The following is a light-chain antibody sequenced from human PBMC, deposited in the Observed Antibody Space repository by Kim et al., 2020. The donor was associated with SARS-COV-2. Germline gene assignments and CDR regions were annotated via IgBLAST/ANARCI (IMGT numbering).Light chain of an antibody. CDR3: QQYEERPRT. CDR2: STS. CDR1: QGIRNS. J-gene: IGKJ2*01. Sequence: DIQMTQSPSSLSASVGDTVTITFRASQGIRNSLAWYHQKPGKAPILLVYSTSKLETGVPTRFTGSGSEADYTLIINGLQPEDFGTYYCQQYEERPRTFGQGTKLEI. V-gene: IGKV1-NL1*01.